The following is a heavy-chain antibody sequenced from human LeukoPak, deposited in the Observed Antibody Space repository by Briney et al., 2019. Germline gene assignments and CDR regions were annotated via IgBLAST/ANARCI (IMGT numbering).Heavy chain of an antibody. CDR2: IYYSGST. J-gene: IGHJ4*02. Sequence: PSETLSLTCTVSGGSISSGDYYWSWIRQPPGKGLEWIGYIYYSGSTYYNPSLKSRVTISVDTSKNQFSLKLSSVTAADTAVYYCARNQRDYLFDYWGQGTLVTVSS. CDR3: ARNQRDYLFDY. CDR1: GGSISSGDYY. D-gene: IGHD4-17*01. V-gene: IGHV4-30-4*01.